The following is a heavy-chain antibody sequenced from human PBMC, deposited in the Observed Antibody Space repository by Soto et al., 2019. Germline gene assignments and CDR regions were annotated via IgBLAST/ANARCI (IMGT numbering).Heavy chain of an antibody. CDR3: ARVYYYGSGLYYFDY. CDR2: TKQDGSEK. J-gene: IGHJ4*02. Sequence: PGGSLRLSCAASGFTFSSYWMSWVRQAPGKGLEWVANTKQDGSEKYYVDSVKGRFTISRDNAKNSLYLQMNSLRAEDTAVYYCARVYYYGSGLYYFDYWGQGTLVTVSS. V-gene: IGHV3-7*01. D-gene: IGHD3-10*01. CDR1: GFTFSSYW.